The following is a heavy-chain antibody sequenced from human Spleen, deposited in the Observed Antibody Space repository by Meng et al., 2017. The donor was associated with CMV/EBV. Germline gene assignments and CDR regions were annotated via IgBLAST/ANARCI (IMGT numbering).Heavy chain of an antibody. Sequence: GESLKISCAASGSTFSSYGMHWVRQAPGKGLQWVSYISASAITTYYVDSVQGRFTISRDNAKNSLYLEMNSLRAEDTAVYYCARGWSLYAFDIWGQGTMVTVSS. J-gene: IGHJ3*02. D-gene: IGHD6-13*01. CDR3: ARGWSLYAFDI. V-gene: IGHV3-48*04. CDR1: GSTFSSYG. CDR2: ISASAITT.